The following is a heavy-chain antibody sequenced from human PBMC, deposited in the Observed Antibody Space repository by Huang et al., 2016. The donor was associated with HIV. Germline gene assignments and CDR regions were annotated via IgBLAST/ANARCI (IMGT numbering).Heavy chain of an antibody. CDR2: INTNTGNP. J-gene: IGHJ4*02. Sequence: QVQLVQSGSELRKPGASVKVSCQASGYTFTRYAMNWVRQAPGQGLEWMGVINTNTGNPTYAQAFTGRFVLSLDTSVSTAYLQISSLEAEDTAVYYCARDYYDSRGYDIHAVVDYWGQGTLVTVSS. CDR3: ARDYYDSRGYDIHAVVDY. CDR1: GYTFTRYA. V-gene: IGHV7-4-1*02. D-gene: IGHD3-22*01.